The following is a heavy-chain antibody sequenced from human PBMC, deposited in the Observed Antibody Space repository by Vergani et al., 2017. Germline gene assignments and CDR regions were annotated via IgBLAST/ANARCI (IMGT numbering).Heavy chain of an antibody. CDR3: ARGSCLGGSCYKPLLDH. V-gene: IGHV4-61*02. CDR1: GGSINSHNYY. D-gene: IGHD2-15*01. CDR2: IHTSGST. Sequence: QVQLQESGPGLVKPSQTLSLTCTVSGGSINSHNYYWSWIRQPAGKGLEWIGRIHTSGSTNYNPSLKSRVTMSEDTSKNQFSLNLTSVTAADTAVYFCARGSCLGGSCYKPLLDHWGQGILVTVSS. J-gene: IGHJ4*02.